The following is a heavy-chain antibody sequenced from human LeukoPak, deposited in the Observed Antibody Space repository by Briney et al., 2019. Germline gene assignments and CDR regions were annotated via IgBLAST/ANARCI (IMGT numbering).Heavy chain of an antibody. CDR1: GYTFTGYY. CDR2: INPNSGGT. J-gene: IGHJ4*02. CDR3: ARDLVAVAGKAMDY. V-gene: IGHV1-2*02. Sequence: ASVKVSCKASGYTFTGYYMHWVRQAPGQGLEWMGWINPNSGGTNYAQKFQGRVTMTRDTSISTAYMELSRLRSDDTAVYYCARDLVAVAGKAMDYWGQGTLVTVSS. D-gene: IGHD6-19*01.